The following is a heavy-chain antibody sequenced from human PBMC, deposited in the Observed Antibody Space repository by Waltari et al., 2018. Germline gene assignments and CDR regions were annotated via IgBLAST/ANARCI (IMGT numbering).Heavy chain of an antibody. CDR3: ASWGPYYYDSSGYGYYFDY. J-gene: IGHJ4*02. D-gene: IGHD3-22*01. Sequence: QVQLQESGPGLVKPSQTLSLTCTVSGGSISSGDYYWSWIRQPPGKGLEWIGYIYYSGSTYYNPSLKSRVTISVDTSKNQFSRKLSSVTAADTAVYYCASWGPYYYDSSGYGYYFDYWGQGTLVTVSS. CDR1: GGSISSGDYY. CDR2: IYYSGST. V-gene: IGHV4-30-4*08.